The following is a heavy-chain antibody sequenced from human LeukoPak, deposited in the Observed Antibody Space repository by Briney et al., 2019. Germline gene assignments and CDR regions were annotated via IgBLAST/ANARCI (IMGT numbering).Heavy chain of an antibody. CDR2: IYSDGSST. CDR1: GFTFSNYW. CDR3: ARGTGYGTS. J-gene: IGHJ4*02. D-gene: IGHD1-14*01. V-gene: IGHV3-74*01. Sequence: PGGSLRLSCAASGFTFSNYWMHWGRQAPGKGLVWVSRIYSDGSSTNYADSVKGRFTISRDNAKNTLYLQMNSLRAEDTAVYYCARGTGYGTSWGQGTLVTVSS.